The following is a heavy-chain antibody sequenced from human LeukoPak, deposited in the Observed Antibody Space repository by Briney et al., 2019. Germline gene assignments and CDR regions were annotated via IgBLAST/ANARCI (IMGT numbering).Heavy chain of an antibody. CDR3: ARDNSVGDNAWWFDP. V-gene: IGHV1-46*01. CDR2: INPTGGST. CDR1: GYTFTSYY. Sequence: ASVKVSCKASGYTFTSYYIHWVRQAPGQGLEWMGIINPTGGSTGYAQKFQGRVTMTRDMSTSTDYMELGSLRSEDTAIYYCARDNSVGDNAWWFDPWGQGTLVTVSS. J-gene: IGHJ5*02. D-gene: IGHD1-26*01.